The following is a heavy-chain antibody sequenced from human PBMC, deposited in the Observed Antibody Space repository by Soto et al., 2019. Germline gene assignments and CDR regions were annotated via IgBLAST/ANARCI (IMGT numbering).Heavy chain of an antibody. Sequence: SGPTLVNPTETLTLTCTFSGFSLSTPAVGVAWIRQPPGKALEWLALIYWDNDKTYTPSLKTRLTISRDNSKNTLYLQMDSLRAEDTAVYYCARRVEGYFDYWAQGALVTVSS. CDR2: IYWDNDK. CDR1: GFSLSTPAVG. V-gene: IGHV2-5*02. J-gene: IGHJ4*02. CDR3: ARRVEGYFDY.